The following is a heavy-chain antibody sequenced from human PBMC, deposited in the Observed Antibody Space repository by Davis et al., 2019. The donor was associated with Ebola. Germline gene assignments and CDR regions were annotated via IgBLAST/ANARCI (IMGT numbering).Heavy chain of an antibody. CDR1: ADNFATYW. V-gene: IGHV5-51*01. Sequence: GESLKISCKGSADNFATYWIAWVRQMPGKGLEWMGIIFPADSATRYSPSFQGQVTISADKSINTAYLQWSSLKASDTAIYYCARQGIDTSMLDYHYYGMDVWGQGTTVTVSS. CDR2: IFPADSAT. CDR3: ARQGIDTSMLDYHYYGMDV. D-gene: IGHD5-18*01. J-gene: IGHJ6*02.